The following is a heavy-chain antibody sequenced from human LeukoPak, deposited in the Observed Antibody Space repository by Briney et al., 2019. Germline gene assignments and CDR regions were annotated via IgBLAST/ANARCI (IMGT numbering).Heavy chain of an antibody. V-gene: IGHV1-2*02. CDR2: IDPNSGTT. CDR1: GYTFTGFY. D-gene: IGHD3-22*01. CDR3: ARLLEHYYFDASGYYDDDY. Sequence: ASVKVSCKASGYTFTGFYMHWVRQAPGQGLEWMGLIDPNSGTTKYSQKFQGRGTMNRDTSISEVYMELSRLRSDDTAVYYCARLLEHYYFDASGYYDDDYWGQGTPIIVSS. J-gene: IGHJ4*02.